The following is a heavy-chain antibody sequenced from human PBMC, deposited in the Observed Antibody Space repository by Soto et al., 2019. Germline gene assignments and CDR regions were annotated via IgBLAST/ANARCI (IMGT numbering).Heavy chain of an antibody. D-gene: IGHD3-3*01. J-gene: IGHJ6*02. Sequence: QVQLQESGPGLVKPSETLSLMCSVTGGSIDNYYWTWIRQPAGKGLEWIGRIHTSGRTSYNPSLKNRVTMSVDIFKNQFSLNLSSVTAADTAVYYCARDVDYDFWSGHVSDGLDVWGQGTTVTVSS. CDR1: GGSIDNYY. CDR3: ARDVDYDFWSGHVSDGLDV. V-gene: IGHV4-4*07. CDR2: IHTSGRT.